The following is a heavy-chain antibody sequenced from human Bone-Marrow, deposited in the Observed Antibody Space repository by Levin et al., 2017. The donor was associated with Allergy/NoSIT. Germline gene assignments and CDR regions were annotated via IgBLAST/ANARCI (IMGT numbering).Heavy chain of an antibody. CDR3: ARDCPNGVCYHWLDS. CDR2: ITAIFNTA. D-gene: IGHD2-8*01. Sequence: GASVKVSCKASGGTFSDSGISWVRQAPGRGLEWMGSITAIFNTANYAERFEDRLTITVDKFTSTAYLEMGRLRDDDTAVYYCARDCPNGVCYHWLDSWGQGTLVTVSS. J-gene: IGHJ1*01. CDR1: GGTFSDSG. V-gene: IGHV1-69*06.